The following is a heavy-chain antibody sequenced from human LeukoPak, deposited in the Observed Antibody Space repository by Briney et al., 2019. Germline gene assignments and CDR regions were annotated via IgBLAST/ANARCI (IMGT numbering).Heavy chain of an antibody. V-gene: IGHV3-74*01. D-gene: IGHD6-13*01. Sequence: GGSLRLSCAASGFTFSSYWMHWVRQAPGKGLVWVSRINSDGSSTYYADSVKGRFTISRDNSKNTLYLQMNSLRAEDTAVYYCAKGYSSSRSLNYYYGMDVWGQGTTVTVSS. CDR2: INSDGSST. CDR3: AKGYSSSRSLNYYYGMDV. J-gene: IGHJ6*02. CDR1: GFTFSSYW.